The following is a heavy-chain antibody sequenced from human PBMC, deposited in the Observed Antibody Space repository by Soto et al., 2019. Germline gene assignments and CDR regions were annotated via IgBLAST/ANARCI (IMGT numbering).Heavy chain of an antibody. CDR3: ARERLLSIGSGVVIRYGMDV. D-gene: IGHD3-3*01. CDR2: INPNSGGT. Sequence: ASVKVSCKASGYTFTDYYLHWVRQAPGQGLEWMGWINPNSGGTNYAQKFQDWVTMTRDTSISTAYMELSRLTSDDTAVYYCARERLLSIGSGVVIRYGMDVWGQGTTVTVSS. J-gene: IGHJ6*02. V-gene: IGHV1-2*04. CDR1: GYTFTDYY.